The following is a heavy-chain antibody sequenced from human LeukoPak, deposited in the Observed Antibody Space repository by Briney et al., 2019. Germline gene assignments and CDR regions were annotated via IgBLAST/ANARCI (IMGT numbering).Heavy chain of an antibody. CDR3: ARVSDYDFWSGSNHY. D-gene: IGHD3-3*01. J-gene: IGHJ4*02. CDR2: IIPIFGTA. Sequence: GASVKVSCKASGYTFTSYGISWVRQAPGQGLEWMGGIIPIFGTANYAQKFQGRVTITTDESTSTAYMELRSLRSDDTAVYYCARVSDYDFWSGSNHYWGQGTLVTVSS. CDR1: GYTFTSYG. V-gene: IGHV1-69*05.